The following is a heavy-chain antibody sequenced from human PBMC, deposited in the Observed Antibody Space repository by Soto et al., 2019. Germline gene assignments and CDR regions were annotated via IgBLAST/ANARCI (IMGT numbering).Heavy chain of an antibody. CDR2: IYNGGNT. D-gene: IGHD2-15*01. CDR3: ERHLTVVLRGDFDY. Sequence: SETLSLTCTVAGGSISSYYWSWIRQPPGKGLEWIGYIYNGGNTYYNPSLKSRATISVDTSKNQFSLKLSSVTAADTAVYYCERHLTVVLRGDFDYWGQGTLVTVSS. J-gene: IGHJ4*02. V-gene: IGHV4-59*04. CDR1: GGSISSYY.